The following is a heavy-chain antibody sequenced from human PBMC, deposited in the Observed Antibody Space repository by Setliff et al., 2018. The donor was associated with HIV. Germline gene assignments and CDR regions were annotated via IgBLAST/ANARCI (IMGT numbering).Heavy chain of an antibody. CDR3: ARGGAREYQLLYNYFDP. D-gene: IGHD2-2*01. J-gene: IGHJ5*02. Sequence: ASVKVSCKASGYTLSTYALYWVRQAPGQRLEWMGWINSDNGNTKFSQKFQGGLTITADTTASTAYMVLSSLTSEDTAVYYCARGGAREYQLLYNYFDPWGQGTLVTVS. CDR2: INSDNGNT. CDR1: GYTLSTYA. V-gene: IGHV1-3*01.